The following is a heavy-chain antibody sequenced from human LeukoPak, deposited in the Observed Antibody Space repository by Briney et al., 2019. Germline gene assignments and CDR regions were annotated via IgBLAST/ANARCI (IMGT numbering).Heavy chain of an antibody. J-gene: IGHJ3*02. CDR1: GFTFSSYA. CDR2: ISYDRSNK. Sequence: GGSLRLSCAASGFTFSSYAMHWVRQAPGKGLEWVAVISYDRSNKYYADSVKGRFTISRDNSKNALYLQMNSLRAEDTAVYYCARESEASMDIWGQGTMVTVSS. CDR3: ARESEASMDI. V-gene: IGHV3-30-3*01.